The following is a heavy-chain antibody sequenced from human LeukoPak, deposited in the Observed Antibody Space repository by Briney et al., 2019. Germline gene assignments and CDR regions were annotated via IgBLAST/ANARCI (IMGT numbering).Heavy chain of an antibody. D-gene: IGHD2-2*01. CDR3: ARRNCSSTSCYAGGGWFDP. J-gene: IGHJ5*02. CDR1: GSSISSSSYY. V-gene: IGHV4-39*07. Sequence: SETLSLTCTVSGSSISSSSYYWGWIRQPPGKGLEWIGSIYYSGSTYYNPSLKSRVTISVDTSKNQFSLKLSSVTAADTAVYYCARRNCSSTSCYAGGGWFDPWGQGTLVTVSS. CDR2: IYYSGST.